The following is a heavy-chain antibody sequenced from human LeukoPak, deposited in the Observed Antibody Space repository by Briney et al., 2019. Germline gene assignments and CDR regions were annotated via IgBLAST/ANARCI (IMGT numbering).Heavy chain of an antibody. D-gene: IGHD1-1*01. V-gene: IGHV1-69*06. CDR2: IIPIFGTA. Sequence: SVKVSCKASGGTFSSYAISWVRQAPGQGLEWMGGIIPIFGTANYAQKFQGRVTITADKSTSTAYMELSSLRSEDTAVYYCARVGWNGSPEARTYYFDYWGQGTLVTVSS. CDR3: ARVGWNGSPEARTYYFDY. J-gene: IGHJ4*02. CDR1: GGTFSSYA.